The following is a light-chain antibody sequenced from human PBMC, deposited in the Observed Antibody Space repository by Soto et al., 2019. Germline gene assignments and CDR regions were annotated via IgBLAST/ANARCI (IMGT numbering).Light chain of an antibody. CDR1: QNVANY. V-gene: IGKV3-11*01. CDR3: QQRDIWPWT. Sequence: EIVLTQSPATLSLSPGERATLSCRASQNVANYLDWYQQKPGQAPRLLIYESSNRATGIAARFSGSGSGTDFTLTISSLEPEDFAVYYCQQRDIWPWTFGQGTKV. J-gene: IGKJ1*01. CDR2: ESS.